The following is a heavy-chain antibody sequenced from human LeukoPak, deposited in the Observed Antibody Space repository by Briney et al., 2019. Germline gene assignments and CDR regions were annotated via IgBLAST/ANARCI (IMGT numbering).Heavy chain of an antibody. Sequence: GASVKVSCKASGGTFSSYAISWVRQAPGQGLEWMGGIIPIFGTANYAQKLQGRVTMTTDTSTSTAYMELRSLRSDDTAVYYCARGRGTYYDYVWGSYRPLEYFDYWGQGTLVTVSS. CDR1: GGTFSSYA. V-gene: IGHV1-69*05. CDR2: IIPIFGTA. J-gene: IGHJ4*02. D-gene: IGHD3-16*02. CDR3: ARGRGTYYDYVWGSYRPLEYFDY.